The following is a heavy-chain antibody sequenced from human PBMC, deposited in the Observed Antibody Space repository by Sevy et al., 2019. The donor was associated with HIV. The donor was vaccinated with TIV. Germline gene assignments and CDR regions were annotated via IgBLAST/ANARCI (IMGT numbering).Heavy chain of an antibody. D-gene: IGHD3-22*01. CDR1: GFTFNTHV. V-gene: IGHV3-23*01. CDR2: ISGFGNT. CDR3: AKVLNPALESMMEVTVRSLKGFDV. J-gene: IGHJ3*01. Sequence: GGSLRLSCAASGFTFNTHVMNWVRQAPGKGLEWVPSISGFGNTYYADSVRGRFTISRDNAKNTLYLQMNSLRADDTAVYYGAKVLNPALESMMEVTVRSLKGFDVWGQGTMVTVSS.